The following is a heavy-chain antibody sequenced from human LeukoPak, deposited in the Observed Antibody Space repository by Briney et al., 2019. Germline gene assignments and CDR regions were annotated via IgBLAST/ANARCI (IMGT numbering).Heavy chain of an antibody. CDR1: GFTVSTNY. CDR2: IYSAGTT. Sequence: GGFLRLSCAASGFTVSTNYMSWVRRAPGKGLEWVSLIYSAGTTYYADSVKGRFTISRDHSKNTMYLQMNNLRGGDTALYYCATGNSASPIDIENWGQGTLVTVSS. D-gene: IGHD1/OR15-1a*01. J-gene: IGHJ4*02. CDR3: ATGNSASPIDIEN. V-gene: IGHV3-53*01.